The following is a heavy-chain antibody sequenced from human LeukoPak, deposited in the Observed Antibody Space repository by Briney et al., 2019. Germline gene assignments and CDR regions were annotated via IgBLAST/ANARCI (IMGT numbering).Heavy chain of an antibody. CDR2: IYYSGST. V-gene: IGHV4-59*01. D-gene: IGHD3-10*01. Sequence: SETLSLTCTVSGGSISSYYWSWIRQPPAKGLDCIVYIYYSGSTNYNPSLKSRVTISVDTSKNQFSLKLSSVTAADTAVYYCARAGGSGSYSYFDYWGQGTLVTVSS. CDR1: GGSISSYY. J-gene: IGHJ4*02. CDR3: ARAGGSGSYSYFDY.